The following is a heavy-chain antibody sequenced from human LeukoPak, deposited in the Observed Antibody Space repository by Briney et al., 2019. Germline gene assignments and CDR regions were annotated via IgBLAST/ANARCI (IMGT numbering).Heavy chain of an antibody. CDR3: VRDVWGDRDSYFDY. CDR2: INSDGRST. V-gene: IGHV3-74*01. CDR1: GFTFSSYW. D-gene: IGHD2-21*01. J-gene: IGHJ4*02. Sequence: GGSLRLSCAASGFTFSSYWMHWVRQAPGKGLVWVSRINSDGRSTSYADSVTGRFTMSRDNAKNTLYLQMNSLRAEDTAVYYCVRDVWGDRDSYFDYWGQGTLVTVSS.